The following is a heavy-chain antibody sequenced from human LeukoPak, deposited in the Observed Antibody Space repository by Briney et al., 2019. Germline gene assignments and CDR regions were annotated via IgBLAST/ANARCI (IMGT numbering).Heavy chain of an antibody. CDR1: GFTFSSYS. CDR3: ARALRDGYNSGRVDY. V-gene: IGHV3-21*01. CDR2: ISSSSSYI. Sequence: GGSLRLSCAASGFTFSSYSMNWVRQAPGKGLEWVSSISSSSSYIYYADSVKGRFTISRDNAKNSLYLQVNSLRAEDTAVYYCARALRDGYNSGRVDYWGQGTLVTVSS. J-gene: IGHJ4*02. D-gene: IGHD5-24*01.